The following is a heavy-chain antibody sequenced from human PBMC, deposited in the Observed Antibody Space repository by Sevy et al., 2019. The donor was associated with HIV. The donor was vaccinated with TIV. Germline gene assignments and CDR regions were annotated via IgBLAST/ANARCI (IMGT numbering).Heavy chain of an antibody. CDR2: ISGSGGST. CDR1: GFTFSSYA. Sequence: GGSLRLSCAASGFTFSSYAMSWVRQAPGKGLEWVSAISGSGGSTYYAYSVKGRFTISRDNSKNTLYLQMNSLRAEDTAVYYCAKVRDIAVAGTSIDYWGQGTLVTVSS. CDR3: AKVRDIAVAGTSIDY. J-gene: IGHJ4*02. D-gene: IGHD6-19*01. V-gene: IGHV3-23*01.